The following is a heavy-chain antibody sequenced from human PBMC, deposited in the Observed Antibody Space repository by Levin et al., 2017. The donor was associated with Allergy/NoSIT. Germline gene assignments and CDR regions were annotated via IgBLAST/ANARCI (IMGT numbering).Heavy chain of an antibody. CDR3: AKGYCSGGSCYVSHFDL. Sequence: QPSETLSLTCAASGFTFSSYGMHWVRQAPGKGLEWVAVISYDGSNKYYADSVKGRFTISRDNSKNTLYLQMNSLRAEDTAVYYCAKGYCSGGSCYVSHFDLWGRGTLVTVSS. CDR2: ISYDGSNK. V-gene: IGHV3-30*18. D-gene: IGHD2-15*01. J-gene: IGHJ2*01. CDR1: GFTFSSYG.